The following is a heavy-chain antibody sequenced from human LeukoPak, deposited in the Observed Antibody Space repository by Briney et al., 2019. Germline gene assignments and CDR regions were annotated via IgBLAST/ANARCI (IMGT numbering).Heavy chain of an antibody. J-gene: IGHJ4*02. Sequence: GGSLRLSCAASGFTFSSYWMSRVRQAPGKGLEWVGYINVYGSEKFYVDSVKGRFSISRDNAKNSLYLQMNSLRAEDTAVYYCARDYRSVRGVATDYWGQGTLVTVSS. CDR1: GFTFSSYW. V-gene: IGHV3-7*03. CDR3: ARDYRSVRGVATDY. D-gene: IGHD3-10*01. CDR2: INVYGSEK.